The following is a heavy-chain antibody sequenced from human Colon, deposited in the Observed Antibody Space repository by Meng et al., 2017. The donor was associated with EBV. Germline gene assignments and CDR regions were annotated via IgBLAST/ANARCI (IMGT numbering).Heavy chain of an antibody. Sequence: VPGLVKPLGTLSLHCAVSGGSLSSRNWWSWVRQPPGKGLEWIGEIYHSGSTNYNPSLKSRVTISVDESKNQFSLRLSSVTAADTAVYYCARVGAYCGGDCYHPRWGQGTLVTVSS. J-gene: IGHJ4*02. V-gene: IGHV4-4*02. CDR3: ARVGAYCGGDCYHPR. CDR1: GGSLSSRNW. CDR2: IYHSGST. D-gene: IGHD2-21*02.